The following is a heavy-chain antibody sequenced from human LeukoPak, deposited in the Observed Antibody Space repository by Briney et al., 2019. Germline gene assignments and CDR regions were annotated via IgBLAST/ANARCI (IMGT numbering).Heavy chain of an antibody. D-gene: IGHD3-10*01. CDR1: GFTFSSYW. CDR3: ARDVRYMVRRMYYFDY. Sequence: GGSLRLSCAASGFTFSSYWMSWVRQAPGKGLEWVANIKQDGSEKYYVDSVKGRFTISRDNAKNSLYLQMNSLRAEETAVYYCARDVRYMVRRMYYFDYWGQGTLVTVSS. CDR2: IKQDGSEK. J-gene: IGHJ4*02. V-gene: IGHV3-7*01.